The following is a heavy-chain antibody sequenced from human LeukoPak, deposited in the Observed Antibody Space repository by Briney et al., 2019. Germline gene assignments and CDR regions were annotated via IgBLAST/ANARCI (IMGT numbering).Heavy chain of an antibody. CDR2: IWYDGSNK. CDR1: GFTFSSYG. Sequence: AGGSLRLSCAASGFTFSSYGMHWVRQAPGKGLEWVAVIWYDGSNKYYADSVKGRFTISRDNSKNTLYLQMNSLRAEDTAVYYCARDGQQWLVFDYYYGMDVWGKGTTVTVSS. V-gene: IGHV3-33*01. D-gene: IGHD6-19*01. CDR3: ARDGQQWLVFDYYYGMDV. J-gene: IGHJ6*04.